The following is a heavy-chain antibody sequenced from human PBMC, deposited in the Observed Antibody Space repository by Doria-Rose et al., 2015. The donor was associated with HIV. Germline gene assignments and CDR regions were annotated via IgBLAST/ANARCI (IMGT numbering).Heavy chain of an antibody. CDR1: GFSFNTYS. CDR2: ITSNSLYI. V-gene: IGHV3-21*01. CDR3: AREPYDSNGYYSLPDAFDF. D-gene: IGHD3-22*01. Sequence: AASGFSFNTYSMNWVRQAPGRGLEWVSSITSNSLYIYYADSVKGRFTVSRNNAKNSLYLQMNGLRAEDTAVCYCAREPYDSNGYYSLPDAFDFWGQGTMVTVSP. J-gene: IGHJ3*01.